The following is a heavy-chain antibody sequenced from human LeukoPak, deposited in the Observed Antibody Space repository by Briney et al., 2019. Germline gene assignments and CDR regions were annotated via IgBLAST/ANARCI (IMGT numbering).Heavy chain of an antibody. Sequence: PSETLSFTCTVSGGSISSSNYYWGWIRQPPGKGLEWIGSIYYSGGTYYNPSLKSRVTVSVDTSRTQFSLRLSSVTAADTALYYCATWANLNLNWGQGTLVTVSS. D-gene: IGHD1-14*01. CDR3: ATWANLNLN. CDR2: IYYSGGT. CDR1: GGSISSSNYY. J-gene: IGHJ4*02. V-gene: IGHV4-39*01.